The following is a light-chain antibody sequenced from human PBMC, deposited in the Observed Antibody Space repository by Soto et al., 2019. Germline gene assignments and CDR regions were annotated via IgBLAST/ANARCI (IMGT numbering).Light chain of an antibody. V-gene: IGKV3-15*01. CDR2: GAS. CDR1: QSISSD. CDR3: QQYGYSPPYT. J-gene: IGKJ2*01. Sequence: EIVMTQSPGTLSVSPGEGVTLSCRASQSISSDLAWYQQKPGQPPRLLMYGASTRATGLPARFSGSGSGTEFTLTISSLQSEDFAVYHCQQYGYSPPYTFGQGTKLEIK.